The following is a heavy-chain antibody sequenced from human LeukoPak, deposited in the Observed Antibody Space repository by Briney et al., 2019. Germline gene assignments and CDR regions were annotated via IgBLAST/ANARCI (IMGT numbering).Heavy chain of an antibody. Sequence: GESLKISCKGSGYTFNTYWIGWVRQMPGKGLEWMGIIYPGDSETRYSPSFQGQVTISVDKSISTAFLQWSTVKASGTAIYYCARLLRDCDSSNCYGTYWFDPWGQGTQVTVSS. D-gene: IGHD3-22*01. CDR2: IYPGDSET. J-gene: IGHJ5*02. V-gene: IGHV5-51*01. CDR1: GYTFNTYW. CDR3: ARLLRDCDSSNCYGTYWFDP.